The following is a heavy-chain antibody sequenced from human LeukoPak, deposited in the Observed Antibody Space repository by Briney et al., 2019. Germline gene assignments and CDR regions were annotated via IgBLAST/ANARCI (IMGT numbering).Heavy chain of an antibody. D-gene: IGHD2-2*01. V-gene: IGHV1-69*05. Sequence: SVKVSCKASGGTFSSYAISWVRQAPGQGPEWMGRIIPIFGTANYAQKFQGKVTITTDESTSTAYMELSSLRSEDTAVYYCARERQCSSTSCHYDYWGQGTLVTVSS. CDR1: GGTFSSYA. J-gene: IGHJ4*02. CDR3: ARERQCSSTSCHYDY. CDR2: IIPIFGTA.